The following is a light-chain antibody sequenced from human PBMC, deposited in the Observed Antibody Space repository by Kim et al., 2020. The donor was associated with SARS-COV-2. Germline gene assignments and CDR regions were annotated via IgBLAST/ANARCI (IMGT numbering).Light chain of an antibody. V-gene: IGLV2-14*03. CDR3: ASYRRGNTLV. CDR2: DVF. J-gene: IGLJ3*02. CDR1: SSDLGGYSY. Sequence: QSALTQPASVSGSPGQSISISCTGTSSDLGGYSYVSWYQQHPGKAPQLLIYDVFYRASGVSDRFSASKSDTTASLTISGLQADDEADYYCASYRRGNTLVFGGGTKVTVL.